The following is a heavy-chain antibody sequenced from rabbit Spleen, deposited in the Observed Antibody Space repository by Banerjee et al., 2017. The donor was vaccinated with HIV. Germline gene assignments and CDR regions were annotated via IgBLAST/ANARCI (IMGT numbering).Heavy chain of an antibody. CDR2: IYSGSSADT. CDR3: ARETSSGWGIISFYFSL. Sequence: QSLEESGGDLVEPGASLTLTCTASGFSFSSRYYLCWVRQAPGKGLEWIACIYSGSSADTYYASWAKGRFTISKTSSTTVDLKMTSLTAADTATYFCARETSSGWGIISFYFSLWGPGTLVTVS. V-gene: IGHV1S40*01. D-gene: IGHD4-1*01. CDR1: GFSFSSRYY. J-gene: IGHJ4*01.